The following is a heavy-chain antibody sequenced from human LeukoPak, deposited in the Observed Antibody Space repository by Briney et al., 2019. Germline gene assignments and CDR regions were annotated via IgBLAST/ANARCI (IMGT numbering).Heavy chain of an antibody. D-gene: IGHD3-3*01. J-gene: IGHJ4*02. CDR3: ARPISSQGYFGVVID. CDR1: GYSISSASY. V-gene: IGHV4-38-2*01. CDR2: IYHSGSP. Sequence: SETLSPTGAVSGYSISSASYWGWIRQPPGKGLEWIGNIYHSGSPYYNPSLKSRVTISVDTSKNQFSLKLSSVTAADTAVYYCARPISSQGYFGVVIDWGQGTLVTVSS.